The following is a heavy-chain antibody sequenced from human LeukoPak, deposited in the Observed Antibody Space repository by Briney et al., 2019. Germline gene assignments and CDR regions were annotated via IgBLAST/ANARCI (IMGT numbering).Heavy chain of an antibody. D-gene: IGHD3-3*01. CDR2: IKQDGGEK. CDR1: GFTFSNYW. V-gene: IGHV3-7*01. J-gene: IGHJ4*02. CDR3: VRESQRDIWNGYNFDY. Sequence: GGSLRLSCAASGFTFSNYWMNWVRQAPGKGLEWVANIKQDGGEKNYVDTVRGRFTIARDNAKNSLYLQMNSLRAEDTAVYYCVRESQRDIWNGYNFDYWGQGTLVTVSS.